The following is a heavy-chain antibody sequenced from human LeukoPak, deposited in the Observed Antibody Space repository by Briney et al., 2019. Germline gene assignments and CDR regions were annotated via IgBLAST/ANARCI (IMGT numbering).Heavy chain of an antibody. CDR1: GGSISSGDYY. Sequence: PSETLSLTCTVSGGSISSGDYYWSWIRQPPGKGLEWIGEINHSGSTNYNPSLKSRVTISVDTSKNQFSLKLSSVTAADTAVYYCARGGLELTPHYFDYWGQGTLVTVSS. CDR2: INHSGST. J-gene: IGHJ4*02. CDR3: ARGGLELTPHYFDY. D-gene: IGHD1-7*01. V-gene: IGHV4-39*07.